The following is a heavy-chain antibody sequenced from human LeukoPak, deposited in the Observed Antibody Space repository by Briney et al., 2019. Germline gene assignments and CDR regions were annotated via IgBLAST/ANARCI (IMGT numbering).Heavy chain of an antibody. V-gene: IGHV4-34*01. J-gene: IGHJ4*02. CDR2: IYYDGST. CDR3: ARRGDY. D-gene: IGHD3-10*01. CDR1: GGSFSGYY. Sequence: PSETLSLTCAVYGGSFSGYYWSWIRQPPGKGLEWIGSIYYDGSTSYNPSLKSRVTISLDTSKNQFSLKLTSVTAADTAVYYCARRGDYWGQGTLVTVSS.